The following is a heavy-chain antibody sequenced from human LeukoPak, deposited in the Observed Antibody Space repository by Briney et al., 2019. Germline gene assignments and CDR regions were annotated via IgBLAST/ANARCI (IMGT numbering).Heavy chain of an antibody. V-gene: IGHV4-59*12. Sequence: SETLSLTCTVSGGSISNYYWNWIRQPPGKGLEWIGYIYYSGTTNYNPSLKSRVSMSVDTSKNQFSLKLGSVTAADTAVYYCARDPGLMVRGSRRGYDGNYYYMDVWGKGTTVTISS. CDR1: GGSISNYY. CDR3: ARDPGLMVRGSRRGYDGNYYYMDV. J-gene: IGHJ6*03. D-gene: IGHD3-10*01. CDR2: IYYSGTT.